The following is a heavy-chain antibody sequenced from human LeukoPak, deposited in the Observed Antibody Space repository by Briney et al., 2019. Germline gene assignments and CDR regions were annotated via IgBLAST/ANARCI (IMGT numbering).Heavy chain of an antibody. V-gene: IGHV4-34*01. CDR3: ARGGFYCGDDCYVDY. D-gene: IGHD2-21*02. CDR1: GGSFSYYY. Sequence: MSSETLSLTCAVYGGSFSYYYWSWIRQPPEKGLKWIGEINRSGSTNYNPSLKSRVTISVDTSKNQFSLKLSSVTAADTAVYYCARGGFYCGDDCYVDYWGQGTLVTVSS. J-gene: IGHJ4*02. CDR2: INRSGST.